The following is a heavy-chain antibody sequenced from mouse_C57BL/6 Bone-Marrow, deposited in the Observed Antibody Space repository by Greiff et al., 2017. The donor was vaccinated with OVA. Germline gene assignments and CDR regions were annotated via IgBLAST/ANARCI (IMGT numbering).Heavy chain of an antibody. Sequence: EVQLMESGPGLVKPSQSLSLTCSVTGYSITSGYYWNWIRQFPGNKLEWMGYISYDGSNNYNPSLKNRISITRDTSKNQFFLKLNSVTTEDTATYYCARGGYLWYFDVWGTGTTVTVSS. V-gene: IGHV3-6*01. CDR1: GYSITSGYY. J-gene: IGHJ1*03. CDR3: ARGGYLWYFDV. D-gene: IGHD2-2*01. CDR2: ISYDGSN.